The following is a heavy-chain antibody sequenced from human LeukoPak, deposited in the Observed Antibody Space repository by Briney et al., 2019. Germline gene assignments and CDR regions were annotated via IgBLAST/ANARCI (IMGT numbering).Heavy chain of an antibody. J-gene: IGHJ3*02. Sequence: GGSLRLSCAASGFTFSSYEMNWVRQAPWKGLEWVSYISSSGSTIYYADSVKGRFTISRDNAKNSLYLQMNSLRAEDTAVYYCARGSITMIVDNAFDIWGQGTMVTVSS. V-gene: IGHV3-48*03. CDR2: ISSSGSTI. CDR1: GFTFSSYE. D-gene: IGHD3-22*01. CDR3: ARGSITMIVDNAFDI.